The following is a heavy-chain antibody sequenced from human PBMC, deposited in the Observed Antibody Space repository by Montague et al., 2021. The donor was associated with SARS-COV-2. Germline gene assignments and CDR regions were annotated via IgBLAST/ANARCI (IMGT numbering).Heavy chain of an antibody. V-gene: IGHV4-59*13. CDR2: IYHLLRS. CDR1: LHSIVVDL. Sequence: SETLSLTCAVYLHSIVVDLWRWSGQPTCEVQSPIAYIYHLLRSNYNPSLKSRVSISVDTSKSQFSLKLTSVTAADTAVYYCAREGIPTPGAEWKILHYHGMDVWGQGTTVTVSS. CDR3: AREGIPTPGAEWKILHYHGMDV. J-gene: IGHJ6*02. D-gene: IGHD1-14*01.